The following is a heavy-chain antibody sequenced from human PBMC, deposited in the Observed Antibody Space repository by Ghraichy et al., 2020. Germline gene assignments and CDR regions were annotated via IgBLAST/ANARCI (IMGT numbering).Heavy chain of an antibody. CDR1: GFTSSNYA. CDR3: AKDWLKNFIYYFDS. D-gene: IGHD6-19*01. V-gene: IGHV3-23*01. CDR2: ISGDGDRT. J-gene: IGHJ4*02. Sequence: GSLRLSCMVSGFTSSNYAMSWVRQVPGKGLEWVSGISGDGDRTNYADSVKGRFTISRDNSKNILYLQISSLRVEDTAIYFCAKDWLKNFIYYFDSWGLGTQVTVSS.